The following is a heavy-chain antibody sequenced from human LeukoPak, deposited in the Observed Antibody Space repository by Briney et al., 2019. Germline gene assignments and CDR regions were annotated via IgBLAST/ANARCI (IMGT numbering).Heavy chain of an antibody. V-gene: IGHV5-51*01. D-gene: IGHD6-19*01. CDR3: ARQDSGWHFDY. Sequence: PGESLKISCQGSGSTFTSYWIGGVRQLPGKGLEWMGIIYPGDSDTRYSPSFQGQFTISADKSISTAYLQWSSLKASDTAMYYCARQDSGWHFDYWGQGTLVTVSS. CDR2: IYPGDSDT. CDR1: GSTFTSYW. J-gene: IGHJ4*02.